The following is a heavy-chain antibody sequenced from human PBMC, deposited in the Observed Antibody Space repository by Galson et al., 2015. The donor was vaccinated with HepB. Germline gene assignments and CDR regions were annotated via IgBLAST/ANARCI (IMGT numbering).Heavy chain of an antibody. D-gene: IGHD3-16*01. CDR2: IKSKTDGETT. CDR3: TTGGG. V-gene: IGHV3-15*01. CDR1: GFTFSNAW. Sequence: SLRLSCAASGFTFSNAWMSWVRQAPGKGLEWVGRIKSKTDGETTDYAAPVKGRFTISRDDSKNTLYLQMNSLKTEDTAVYYCTTGGGWGQGTLVTVSS. J-gene: IGHJ4*02.